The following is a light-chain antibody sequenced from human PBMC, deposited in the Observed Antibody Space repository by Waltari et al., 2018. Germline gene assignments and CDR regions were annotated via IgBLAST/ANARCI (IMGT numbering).Light chain of an antibody. CDR3: QQYYSTPLT. Sequence: DIVMTQSPDSLAVSLSERDTINCKSSKSVLDSSNNKNYLAWYQQKPGPPPKLLIYWASPLESGVPDRCSGSWSGTDCTLTICSLQAEDVAVYYCQQYYSTPLTFGGGTKVEIK. J-gene: IGKJ4*01. CDR1: KSVLDSSNNKNY. CDR2: WAS. V-gene: IGKV4-1*01.